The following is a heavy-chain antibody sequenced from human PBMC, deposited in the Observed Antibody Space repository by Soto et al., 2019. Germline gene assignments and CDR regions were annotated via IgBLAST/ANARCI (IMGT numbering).Heavy chain of an antibody. CDR3: ARWGTTGGFDL. D-gene: IGHD3-16*01. J-gene: IGHJ4*02. CDR1: GFRFKSYV. CDR2: TSYDGTNK. Sequence: QVQLVESRGGVVQPGTSLRLSCLASGFRFKSYVMSWVRQPPGKGLEWVALTSYDGTNKYYGDSVTGRFTVSRDNSKNTLHLQMDSLRPEDTALYYCARWGTTGGFDLWGQGTLVSVSS. V-gene: IGHV3-30*19.